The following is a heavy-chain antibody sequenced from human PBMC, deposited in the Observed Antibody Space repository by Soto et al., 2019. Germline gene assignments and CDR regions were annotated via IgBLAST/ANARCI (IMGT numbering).Heavy chain of an antibody. V-gene: IGHV1-8*01. CDR2: MNPNSGNT. CDR3: ARWDYGYYARFDY. J-gene: IGHJ4*02. Sequence: QVQLVQSGAEVKKSGASVKVSCKASGYTFTSHDINWVRHATGQGIEWMGWMNPNSGNTGYAQKFQGRVTMTRNTSISTAYMELSRLRSEDTAVYYCARWDYGYYARFDYWGQGTLVTVSS. D-gene: IGHD4-17*01. CDR1: GYTFTSHD.